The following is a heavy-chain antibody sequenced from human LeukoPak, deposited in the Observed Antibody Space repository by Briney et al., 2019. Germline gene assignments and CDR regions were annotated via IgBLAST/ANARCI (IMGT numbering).Heavy chain of an antibody. V-gene: IGHV3-7*04. J-gene: IGHJ3*02. CDR3: ARGQVTTVTGLAAFDI. CDR1: GFTFSSYW. D-gene: IGHD4-17*01. CDR2: IKHDESEK. Sequence: GGSLRLSCAASGFTFSSYWMNWVRQAPGKGLEWVANIKHDESEKYYVDSVKGRFTISRDNAKNSLYLQMNSLRAEDTAVYYCARGQVTTVTGLAAFDIWGQGTMVTVSS.